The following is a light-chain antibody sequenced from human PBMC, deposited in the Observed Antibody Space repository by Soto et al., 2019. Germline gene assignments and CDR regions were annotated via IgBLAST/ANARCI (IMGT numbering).Light chain of an antibody. J-gene: IGKJ1*01. CDR1: QTISTY. Sequence: DIQMTQSPSSLSASVGDRVTITCRASQTISTYLNWYQQEPGKAPKLLIYAASSLQSGVPSRFSGSGSGTDFTLTISSLQPEDFAAYYCQQYGNSPRTFGQGTKVEIK. V-gene: IGKV1-39*01. CDR3: QQYGNSPRT. CDR2: AAS.